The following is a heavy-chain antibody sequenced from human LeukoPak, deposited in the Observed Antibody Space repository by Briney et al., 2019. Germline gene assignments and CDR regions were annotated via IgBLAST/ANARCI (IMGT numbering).Heavy chain of an antibody. V-gene: IGHV4-59*01. J-gene: IGHJ4*02. Sequence: KSSETLSLTCTVSGGSISSYYWSWIRQPPGKGLEWIGCIYDSGSTNYNPSLRGRVTISVDTSKNQFSLRVSSVTAADTAVYYCARYNNPYFDYWGQGTLVTVSS. CDR1: GGSISSYY. D-gene: IGHD1-14*01. CDR2: IYDSGST. CDR3: ARYNNPYFDY.